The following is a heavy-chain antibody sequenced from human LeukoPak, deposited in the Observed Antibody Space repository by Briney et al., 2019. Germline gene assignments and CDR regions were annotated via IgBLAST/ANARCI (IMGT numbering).Heavy chain of an antibody. Sequence: SETLSLTCIVSGGSISSYYWSWIRQPPGKGLEWIGYIYYSGSTNYNPSLKSRVTISVDTSKNQFSLKLSSVTAADTAVYYCARPYYDILTGYYWFDPWGQGTLVTVSS. D-gene: IGHD3-9*01. CDR3: ARPYYDILTGYYWFDP. V-gene: IGHV4-59*08. CDR2: IYYSGST. CDR1: GGSISSYY. J-gene: IGHJ5*02.